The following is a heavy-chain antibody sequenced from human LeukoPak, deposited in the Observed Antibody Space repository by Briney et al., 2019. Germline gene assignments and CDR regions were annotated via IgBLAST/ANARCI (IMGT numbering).Heavy chain of an antibody. CDR3: ARVHHYFDIAMDY. V-gene: IGHV1-46*01. D-gene: IGHD3-22*01. CDR1: GYSFTSYY. Sequence: ASVKVSCTTSGYSFTSYYIHWVRQGPGQGLEWMGMINPSGGSTNYAPSFKGRVTISVDMSTNPVYMELSSLRSEDTAVYYCARVHHYFDIAMDYWGQGTLVTVSS. CDR2: INPSGGST. J-gene: IGHJ4*02.